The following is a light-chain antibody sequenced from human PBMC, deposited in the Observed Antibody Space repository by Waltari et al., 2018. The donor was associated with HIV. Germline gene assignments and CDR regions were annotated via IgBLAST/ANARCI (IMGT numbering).Light chain of an antibody. CDR1: QSVGSSS. Sequence: EVVLTQSPVTLSLSPGERATLSCRASQSVGSSSLAWYQQKPGQAPRLLIYDASYSATDIPARFSGSGSGTDFTLTISSLEPEDFAVYDCQQRRNWPKTFGQGTNL. J-gene: IGKJ2*01. CDR2: DAS. CDR3: QQRRNWPKT. V-gene: IGKV3-11*01.